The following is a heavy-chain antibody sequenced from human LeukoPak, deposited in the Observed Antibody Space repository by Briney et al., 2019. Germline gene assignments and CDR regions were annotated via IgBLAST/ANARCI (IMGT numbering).Heavy chain of an antibody. CDR2: INPNSGGT. CDR1: GYTFTGYY. D-gene: IGHD3-22*01. CDR3: ASLYYYDSSGYPLPFDY. V-gene: IGHV1-2*02. J-gene: IGHJ4*02. Sequence: ASVKVSCKASGYTFTGYYMHWVRQAPGQGLDWMGWINPNSGGTNYAQKFQGRVTMTRGTSISTAYMELSRLRSDDTAVYYCASLYYYDSSGYPLPFDYWGQGTLVTVSS.